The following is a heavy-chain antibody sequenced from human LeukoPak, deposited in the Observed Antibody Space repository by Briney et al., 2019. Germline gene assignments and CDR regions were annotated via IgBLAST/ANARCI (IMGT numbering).Heavy chain of an antibody. V-gene: IGHV1-2*06. CDR2: INPNSGGT. D-gene: IGHD3-10*01. CDR1: GYTFTGYY. Sequence: ASVKVSCKASGYTFTGYYMHWVRQAPGQGLEWMGRINPNSGGTNYAQKFQGRVTMTGDTSISTAYMELSRLRSDDTAVYYCARGSDAYYGSGSYYVGWGWGQGTLVTVSS. CDR3: ARGSDAYYGSGSYYVGWG. J-gene: IGHJ4*02.